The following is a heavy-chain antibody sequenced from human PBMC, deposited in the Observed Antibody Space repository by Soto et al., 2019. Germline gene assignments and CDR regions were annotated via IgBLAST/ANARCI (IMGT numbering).Heavy chain of an antibody. V-gene: IGHV4-59*01. CDR3: ARQSTAWPNFDS. J-gene: IGHJ4*02. Sequence: ETLSLTCPVSGVSISNYYWSWIRQPPGKGLEWIGYIYYSGNTNYNPSLKSRVTISVDTSKKQFSLKVSAVTAADTAVYYCARQSTAWPNFDSWGQGTLVTVYS. D-gene: IGHD2-21*02. CDR1: GVSISNYY. CDR2: IYYSGNT.